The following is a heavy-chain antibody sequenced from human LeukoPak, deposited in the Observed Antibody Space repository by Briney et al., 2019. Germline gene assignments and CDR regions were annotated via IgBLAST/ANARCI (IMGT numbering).Heavy chain of an antibody. CDR1: GYTFTGYY. Sequence: GASVTVSFTSSGYTFTGYYMHWVRQAPGQGLEWMGWINPSSGGTKYVQKFQGRVTMTRDTSISTGYMELSRLRSDDTAVYYCARPIRGSYVEDAFDMWGQGTMVTVSA. CDR3: ARPIRGSYVEDAFDM. J-gene: IGHJ3*02. D-gene: IGHD1-26*01. V-gene: IGHV1-2*02. CDR2: INPSSGGT.